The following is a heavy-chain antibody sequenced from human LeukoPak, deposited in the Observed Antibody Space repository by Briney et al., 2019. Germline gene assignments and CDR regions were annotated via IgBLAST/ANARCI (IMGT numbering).Heavy chain of an antibody. D-gene: IGHD3-22*01. Sequence: GASVKVSCKASGGTFSSYAISWVRQAPGQGLEWMGGIIPIFGTANYAQKFQGRVTITADESTSTAYMELSSLRSEDTAVYYCARGDDSSGYLFDYWGQGTLVTVSS. V-gene: IGHV1-69*13. CDR2: IIPIFGTA. CDR3: ARGDDSSGYLFDY. CDR1: GGTFSSYA. J-gene: IGHJ4*02.